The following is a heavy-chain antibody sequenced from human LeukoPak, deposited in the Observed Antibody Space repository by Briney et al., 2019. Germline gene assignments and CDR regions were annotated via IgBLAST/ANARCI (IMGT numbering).Heavy chain of an antibody. D-gene: IGHD4-17*01. CDR1: GGSFSSSNW. Sequence: SGTLSLTCAVSGGSFSSSNWWSWVRQSPGMGLGWIGDIYHSGSTNYNPSLKSRVSISLDKSKNQFSLRLSSVTAADTAVYYCAREGPYGDPLDYWGQGTLVTVSS. CDR2: IYHSGST. CDR3: AREGPYGDPLDY. J-gene: IGHJ4*02. V-gene: IGHV4-4*02.